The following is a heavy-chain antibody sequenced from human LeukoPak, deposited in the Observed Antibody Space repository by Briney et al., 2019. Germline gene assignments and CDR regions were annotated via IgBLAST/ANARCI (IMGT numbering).Heavy chain of an antibody. V-gene: IGHV3-21*01. D-gene: IGHD3-10*01. CDR1: GFTFSSYS. Sequence: PGGSLRLSCAASGFTFSSYSMNWVRQAPGKGLEWVSSISSSSSYIYYADSVKGRFTISRDNAKNSLYLKMNSLRAEDTAVYYCASWGTMVRGVITYYYYGMDVWGQGTTVTVSS. CDR3: ASWGTMVRGVITYYYYGMDV. CDR2: ISSSSSYI. J-gene: IGHJ6*02.